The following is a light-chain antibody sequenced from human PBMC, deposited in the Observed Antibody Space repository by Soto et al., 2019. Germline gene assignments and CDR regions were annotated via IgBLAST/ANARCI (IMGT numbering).Light chain of an antibody. CDR3: QQSYTTPRT. CDR2: AAS. J-gene: IGKJ1*01. CDR1: QSISTW. Sequence: IQLTQSPSTILDSVGDRVTITCRASQSISTWLAWHQQKPGKAPRLLINAASNLQSGVPSRFRGSGSETDFTLTITSLQPEDFATYYCQQSYTTPRTFGQGTKVDIK. V-gene: IGKV1-39*01.